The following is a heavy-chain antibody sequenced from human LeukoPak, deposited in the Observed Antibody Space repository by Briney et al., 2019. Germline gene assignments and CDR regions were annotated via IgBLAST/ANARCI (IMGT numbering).Heavy chain of an antibody. CDR2: IYTSGST. CDR3: ARLDYGDYVDY. J-gene: IGHJ4*02. Sequence: SQTLSLTCTVSGGSISSGSYYWSWTRQPAGKGLEWIGRIYTSGSTNYNPSLKSRVTISVDTSKNQFSLKLSSVTAADTAVYYCARLDYGDYVDYWGQGTLVTVSS. D-gene: IGHD4-17*01. V-gene: IGHV4-61*02. CDR1: GGSISSGSYY.